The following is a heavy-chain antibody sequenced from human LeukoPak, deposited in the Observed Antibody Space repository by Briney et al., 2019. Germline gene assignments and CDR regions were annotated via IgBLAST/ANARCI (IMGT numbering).Heavy chain of an antibody. J-gene: IGHJ6*02. D-gene: IGHD5-12*01. CDR1: GGSLTSYY. CDR2: IYYTGST. CDR3: ARRLGSGYAEDYYYYGLDV. Sequence: RPSETLSLTCIVSGGSLTSYYWSWIRLPPGKGLEWIGYIYYTGSTSYNPSLKSRITISVDTSKNLFSLGLSSVTAADTGVYYCARRLGSGYAEDYYYYGLDVWGQGTTVTVSS. V-gene: IGHV4-59*01.